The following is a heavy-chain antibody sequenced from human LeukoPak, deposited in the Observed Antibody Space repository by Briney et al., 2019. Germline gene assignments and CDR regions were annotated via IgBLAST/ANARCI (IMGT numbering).Heavy chain of an antibody. D-gene: IGHD6-19*01. J-gene: IGHJ4*02. V-gene: IGHV3-30*03. CDR3: AGDRNSDWYSPLDY. Sequence: GGSLRLSCAASGFTFSSYGMHWVRQAPGKGLEWVAVISYDGSNKYYADSVKGRFTISRDNSRNTVYMQMDSLRAEDTAIYYCAGDRNSDWYSPLDYWGQGSQVTVSP. CDR2: ISYDGSNK. CDR1: GFTFSSYG.